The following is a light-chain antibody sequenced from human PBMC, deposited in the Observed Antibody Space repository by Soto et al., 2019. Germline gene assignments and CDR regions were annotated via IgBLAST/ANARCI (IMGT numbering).Light chain of an antibody. CDR3: QQYGSPPFS. V-gene: IGKV3-20*01. CDR1: QSVTSRY. Sequence: ETVLTQSPGTLSLSPGERATLSFRASQSVTSRYLALYQQKPGQAPSLLIYGASNRATGIPDRFSGSGSGTDFTLTISRLEPEDFAVYFCQQYGSPPFSFGQGTKVDIK. J-gene: IGKJ2*03. CDR2: GAS.